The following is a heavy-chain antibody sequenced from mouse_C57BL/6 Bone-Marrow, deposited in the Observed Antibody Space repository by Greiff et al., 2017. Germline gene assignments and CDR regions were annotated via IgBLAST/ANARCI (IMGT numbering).Heavy chain of an antibody. D-gene: IGHD3-2*02. CDR3: ARDREQLRINSFDY. V-gene: IGHV5-4*01. CDR1: GFTFSSYA. Sequence: EVQLVESGGGLVKPGGSLKLSCAASGFTFSSYAMSWVRQTPEKRLEWVATISDGGSYTYYPDNVKGRFTISRDNAKNNRYLQMSHLKSEDTAMYYCARDREQLRINSFDYWGQGTTLTVSS. CDR2: ISDGGSYT. J-gene: IGHJ2*01.